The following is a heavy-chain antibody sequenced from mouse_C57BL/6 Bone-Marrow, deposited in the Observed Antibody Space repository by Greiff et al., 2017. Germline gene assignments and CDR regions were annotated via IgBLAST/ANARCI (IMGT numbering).Heavy chain of an antibody. V-gene: IGHV1-69*01. CDR1: GYTFTSYW. D-gene: IGHD2-4*01. Sequence: QVQLQQPGAELVMPGASVKLSCKASGYTFTSYWMHWVKQRPGQGLEWIGEIDPSDSYTNYNQKFKGKSTLTVDKSSSTAYMQLSSLTSEDSAVXYCARYRYDYGGYWYFDVWGTGTTVTVSS. CDR3: ARYRYDYGGYWYFDV. CDR2: IDPSDSYT. J-gene: IGHJ1*03.